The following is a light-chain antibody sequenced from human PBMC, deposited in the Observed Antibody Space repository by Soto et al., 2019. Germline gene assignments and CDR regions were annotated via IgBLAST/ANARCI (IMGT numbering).Light chain of an antibody. CDR1: QSVTKNF. CDR2: GAS. Sequence: LTQSPGTLSLSPVEGATLSCRSSQSVTKNFLAWYQQKPGQAPTLLIYGASSRPGGIPDRFSGSGSGTDFTLTIPRLEPDDFAVYYCQQYGSSPYTFGQGTKVDIK. V-gene: IGKV3-20*01. CDR3: QQYGSSPYT. J-gene: IGKJ2*01.